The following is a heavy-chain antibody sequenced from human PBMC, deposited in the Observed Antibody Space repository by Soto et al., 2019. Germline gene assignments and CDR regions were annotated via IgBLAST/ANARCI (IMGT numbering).Heavy chain of an antibody. CDR3: ASAPGYCSGGSCYPYYFDY. J-gene: IGHJ4*02. CDR1: GFTFSSYG. V-gene: IGHV3-33*01. Sequence: QVQLVESGGGVVQPGRSLRLSCAASGFTFSSYGMHWVRQAPGKGLEWVAVIWYDGSNKYYADSVKGRFTISRDNSKNTLDLQMSSLRAEDTAVYYCASAPGYCSGGSCYPYYFDYWGQGTLVTVSS. CDR2: IWYDGSNK. D-gene: IGHD2-15*01.